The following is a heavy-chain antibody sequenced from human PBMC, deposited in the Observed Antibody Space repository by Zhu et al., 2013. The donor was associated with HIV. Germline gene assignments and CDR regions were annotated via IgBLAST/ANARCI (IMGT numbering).Heavy chain of an antibody. D-gene: IGHD2-8*02. CDR2: IIPIFGTT. J-gene: IGHJ4*02. Sequence: QVQLVQSGAEVRRPGSSVKVSCKASGDTFSSSAISWVRQAPGQGLEWMGGIIPIFGTTNYAQRFQGRVTITADKSTGTAYLDLSSLRSEDSAVYYCARGNRYCTGGSCYLDSWGQGNPGHRLL. CDR3: ARGNRYCTGGSCYLDS. V-gene: IGHV1-69*06. CDR1: GDTFSSSA.